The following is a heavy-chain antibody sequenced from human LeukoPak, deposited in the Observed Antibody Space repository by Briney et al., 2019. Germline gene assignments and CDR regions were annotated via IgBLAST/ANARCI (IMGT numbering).Heavy chain of an antibody. J-gene: IGHJ3*02. Sequence: SETLFLTCTVSGGSISSGSYYWSWIRQPPGQGLVWIGRIYTSGSTNYKPSLKSRVTISVDTSSNAFFLMLRFVTAAAAVGYYCAREVGLKTFDIWGQGTMVTVSS. CDR1: GGSISSGSYY. CDR2: IYTSGST. CDR3: AREVGLKTFDI. V-gene: IGHV4-61*02.